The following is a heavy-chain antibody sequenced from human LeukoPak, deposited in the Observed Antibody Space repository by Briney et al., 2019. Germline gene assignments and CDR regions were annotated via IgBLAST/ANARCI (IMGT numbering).Heavy chain of an antibody. D-gene: IGHD6-19*01. Sequence: GSGPTLVKPSETLSLTCTVSGGSISRYYWSWIRQPPGKGLEWIGYIYYSGSTNYNPSLKSRVTISVDTSKNQFSPKLSSVTAADTAVYYCARGPVAGNFDYWGQGTLVTVSS. J-gene: IGHJ4*02. V-gene: IGHV4-59*01. CDR3: ARGPVAGNFDY. CDR2: IYYSGST. CDR1: GGSISRYY.